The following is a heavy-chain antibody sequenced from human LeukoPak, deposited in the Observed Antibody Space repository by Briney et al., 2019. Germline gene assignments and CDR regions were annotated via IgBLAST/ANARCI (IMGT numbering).Heavy chain of an antibody. J-gene: IGHJ4*02. CDR2: INTGGSST. D-gene: IGHD3-22*01. CDR1: GFTFSSYW. V-gene: IGHV3-74*01. Sequence: GGSLRLSCAASGFTFSSYWMHWVRQAPGKGLVWVSRINTGGSSTTYADSVKGRFTISRGNAKNTLYLQMNSLRAEDTAVYSCARVRGYDTSDYDYWGQGTLVTVSS. CDR3: ARVRGYDTSDYDY.